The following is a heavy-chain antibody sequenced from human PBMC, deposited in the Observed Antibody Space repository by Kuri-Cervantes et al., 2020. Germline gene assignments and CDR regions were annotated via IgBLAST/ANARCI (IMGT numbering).Heavy chain of an antibody. CDR1: GYRFTSYY. J-gene: IGHJ4*02. Sequence: ASVKVSCKASGYRFTSYYIHWVRQAPGQGLEWMGIIDPSGGSTSYAQKFQGRVTMTRDTSASTTYMDLSSLGSEDTAVYYCARDQDCTNGICIPDFWGQGTLVTDSS. D-gene: IGHD2-8*01. V-gene: IGHV1-46*01. CDR2: IDPSGGST. CDR3: ARDQDCTNGICIPDF.